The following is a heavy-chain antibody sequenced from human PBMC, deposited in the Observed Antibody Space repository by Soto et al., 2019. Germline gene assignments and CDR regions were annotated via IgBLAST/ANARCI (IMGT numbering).Heavy chain of an antibody. V-gene: IGHV3-23*01. CDR3: AKNQGVELVPLATVDWFDP. CDR1: CFIFENFG. CDR2: ISGSGFKK. Sequence: GGSLRVSCAASCFIFENFGMSWVRQAPGKGLEWISSISGSGFKKYYADSVKGRFTISRDNSKSTVYLELNNLSAEDTAVYHCAKNQGVELVPLATVDWFDPWGQGSVVTAPQ. D-gene: IGHD1-26*01. J-gene: IGHJ5*02.